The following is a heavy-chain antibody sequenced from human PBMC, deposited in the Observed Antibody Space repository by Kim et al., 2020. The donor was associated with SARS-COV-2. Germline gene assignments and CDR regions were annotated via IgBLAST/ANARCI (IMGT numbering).Heavy chain of an antibody. CDR2: IYYSGST. CDR1: GGSISSYY. V-gene: IGHV4-59*01. CDR3: ARDRGVMVRGVNIYYYYYGMDV. J-gene: IGHJ6*02. D-gene: IGHD3-10*01. Sequence: SETLSLTCTVSGGSISSYYWSWIRQPPGKGLEWIGYIYYSGSTNYNPSLKSRVTISVATSKNQFSLKLSSVTAADTAVYYCARDRGVMVRGVNIYYYYYGMDVWGQGTTVTVSS.